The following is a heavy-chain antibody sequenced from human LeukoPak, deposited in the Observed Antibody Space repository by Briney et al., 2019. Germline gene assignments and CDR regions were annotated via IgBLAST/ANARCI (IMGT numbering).Heavy chain of an antibody. D-gene: IGHD5-24*01. CDR1: GFSLSTSGVG. CDR3: AHRRRDGYSLGGCFDI. Sequence: SGPTLVNPTQTLTLTCTFSGFSLSTSGVGVGWIRQPPGKALEWLAVIYRNEDKRYSPSMKSRLTITKDTSKNQVVLTLTNMDPVDTATYYCAHRRRDGYSLGGCFDIWGQGTMVTVSS. V-gene: IGHV2-5*01. CDR2: IYRNEDK. J-gene: IGHJ3*02.